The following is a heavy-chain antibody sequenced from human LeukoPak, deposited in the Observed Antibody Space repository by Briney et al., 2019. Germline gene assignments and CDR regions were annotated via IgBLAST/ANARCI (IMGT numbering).Heavy chain of an antibody. Sequence: PGGSLRLSCAASGFTFSSYSMNWVRKAPGKGLEWVSSISSSSSYIYYADSVKGRFTISRDNAKNSLYLQMNSLRAEDTAVYYCARDLQLELDAFDIWGQGTMVTVSS. J-gene: IGHJ3*02. CDR3: ARDLQLELDAFDI. V-gene: IGHV3-21*01. CDR2: ISSSSSYI. CDR1: GFTFSSYS. D-gene: IGHD1-1*01.